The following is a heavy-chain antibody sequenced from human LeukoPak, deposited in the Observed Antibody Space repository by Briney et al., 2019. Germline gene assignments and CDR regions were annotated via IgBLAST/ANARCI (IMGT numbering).Heavy chain of an antibody. CDR3: AKERLNYFDY. J-gene: IGHJ4*02. CDR1: GFTLDDYA. D-gene: IGHD4-17*01. V-gene: IGHV3-43D*03. Sequence: GGSLRLSCAASGFTLDDYAMHWVRHAPGKGVEWVSLISWDGVSTYYADSVKGRFTISRDNSKNSLYLQMNSLRAEDTALYYCAKERLNYFDYWGQGTLVTVSS. CDR2: ISWDGVST.